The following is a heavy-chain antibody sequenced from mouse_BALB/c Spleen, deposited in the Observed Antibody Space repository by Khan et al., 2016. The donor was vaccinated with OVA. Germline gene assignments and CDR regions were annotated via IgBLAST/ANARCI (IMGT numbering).Heavy chain of an antibody. CDR1: GYTFTTYW. J-gene: IGHJ2*01. CDR3: TRDRIDY. V-gene: IGHV1-7*01. Sequence: QVQLKQSGAELAKPWASVKMSCKASGYTFTTYWMHWVKQRPGQGLEWIGYINPTSGYTDYNDKFKDRATLSADKSSSTAYMQLNSLTSEDSAVYYCTRDRIDYWGQGTTLTVSS. CDR2: INPTSGYT.